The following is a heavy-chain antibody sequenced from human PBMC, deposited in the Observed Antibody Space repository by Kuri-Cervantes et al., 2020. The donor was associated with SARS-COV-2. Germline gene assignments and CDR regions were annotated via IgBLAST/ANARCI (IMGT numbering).Heavy chain of an antibody. D-gene: IGHD4-11*01. V-gene: IGHV1-18*01. CDR1: EATFPNYD. J-gene: IGHJ4*02. CDR2: ISAYNGNT. CDR3: AMGLEGIYSNYEPDY. Sequence: ASVKVSCKTPEATFPNYDINWVRQATGQGLEWMGWISAYNGNTNYAQKLQGRVTMTTDTSTSTAYMELRSLRSDDTAVYYCAMGLEGIYSNYEPDYWGQGTLVTVSS.